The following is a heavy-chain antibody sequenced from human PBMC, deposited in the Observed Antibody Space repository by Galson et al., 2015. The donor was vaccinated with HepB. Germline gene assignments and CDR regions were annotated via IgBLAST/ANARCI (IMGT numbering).Heavy chain of an antibody. J-gene: IGHJ4*02. CDR1: GGTFSSYA. V-gene: IGHV7-4-1*02. CDR3: ARDLVGVVQGVIIIRGVFDY. CDR2: INTNTGNP. D-gene: IGHD3-10*01. Sequence: SVKVSCKASGGTFSSYAISWVRQAPGQGLEWMGWINTNTGNPTYAQGFTGRFVFSLDTSVSTAYLQISSLKAEDTAVYYCARDLVGVVQGVIIIRGVFDYWGQGTLSPSPQ.